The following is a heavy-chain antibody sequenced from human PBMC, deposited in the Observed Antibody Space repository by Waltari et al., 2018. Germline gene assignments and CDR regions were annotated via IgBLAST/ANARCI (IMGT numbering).Heavy chain of an antibody. Sequence: EVQLVESGGGLVKPGGSLRLSCAASGFTFSSHSMNWVRHAPGRGLEWVSSMSSSSSYIYYADSVEGRFTISRDNAKNSLYLQMNSLRAEETAVYYCARDLADGALDYWGQGTLVTVSS. CDR1: GFTFSSHS. D-gene: IGHD1-26*01. CDR3: ARDLADGALDY. J-gene: IGHJ4*02. V-gene: IGHV3-21*01. CDR2: MSSSSSYI.